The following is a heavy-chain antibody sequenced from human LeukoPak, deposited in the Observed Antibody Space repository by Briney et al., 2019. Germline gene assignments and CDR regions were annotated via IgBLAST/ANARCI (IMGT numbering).Heavy chain of an antibody. J-gene: IGHJ5*02. Sequence: SETLSLTCTVSGGSISSYYWSWIRQPPGKGLEWIGYIYYSGSTNYNPSLKSRVTISVDTSKDQFSLKLSSVTAADTAVYYCARVSSIAAAGRFYNWFDPWGQGTLVTVSS. D-gene: IGHD6-13*01. CDR2: IYYSGST. CDR3: ARVSSIAAAGRFYNWFDP. V-gene: IGHV4-59*12. CDR1: GGSISSYY.